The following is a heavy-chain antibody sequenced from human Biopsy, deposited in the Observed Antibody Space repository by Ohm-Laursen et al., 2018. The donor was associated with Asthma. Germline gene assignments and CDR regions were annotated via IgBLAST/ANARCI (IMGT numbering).Heavy chain of an antibody. V-gene: IGHV3-30*03. D-gene: IGHD3-3*01. J-gene: IGHJ4*02. CDR1: GFTFSRYA. CDR2: ISHDGQTQ. Sequence: SLRLSCSASGFTFSRYAIHWVRQAPGKGLEWVAVISHDGQTQHYAESVKGRFAVSRDDSKNTLYLQMNSLRPDDTAVYYCARDVMEWYLPAFDFWGQGTLVTVSS. CDR3: ARDVMEWYLPAFDF.